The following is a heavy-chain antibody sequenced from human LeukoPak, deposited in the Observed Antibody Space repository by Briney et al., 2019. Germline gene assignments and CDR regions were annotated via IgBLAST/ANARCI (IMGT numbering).Heavy chain of an antibody. CDR2: ISSSSATI. J-gene: IGHJ3*02. CDR3: ATDREDYDSSGYYLSDAFDI. CDR1: GFTFSGYS. V-gene: IGHV3-48*01. Sequence: PGGSLRLSCAVSGFTFSGYSMKWVRQALGKGLEWVSYISSSSATIYHADSVKGRFTVSRDNAKNSLYLQMDSLRVEDTAVYYCATDREDYDSSGYYLSDAFDIWGQGTMVTVSS. D-gene: IGHD3-22*01.